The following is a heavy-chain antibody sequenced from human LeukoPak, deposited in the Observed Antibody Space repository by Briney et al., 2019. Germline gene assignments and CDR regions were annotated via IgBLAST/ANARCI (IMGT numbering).Heavy chain of an antibody. CDR1: GYTFTGYY. CDR3: ARGRPSSSTSCIAV. CDR2: INPNSGGT. J-gene: IGHJ6*04. V-gene: IGHV1-2*02. D-gene: IGHD2-2*01. Sequence: ASVKASCKASGYTFTGYYMHWVRQAPGQGLEWMGWINPNSGGTNYAQKFQGRVTMTRDTSTSTAYMELSRLRSDDTAVYYCARGRPSSSTSCIAVWGKGTTVTVSS.